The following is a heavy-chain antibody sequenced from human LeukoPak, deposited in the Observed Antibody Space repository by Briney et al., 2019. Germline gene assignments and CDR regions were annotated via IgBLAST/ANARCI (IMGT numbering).Heavy chain of an antibody. V-gene: IGHV4-34*01. Sequence: SETLSLTCAVYGGSFSGYYWSWIRQPPGEGLEWIGEINHSGSTNYNPSLKSRVTISIDTSKNQFSLKVISVTAADTAIYYCARESGSYLWRSWLNPWGQGTLVTVSS. J-gene: IGHJ5*02. CDR3: ARESGSYLWRSWLNP. CDR2: INHSGST. D-gene: IGHD3-16*01. CDR1: GGSFSGYY.